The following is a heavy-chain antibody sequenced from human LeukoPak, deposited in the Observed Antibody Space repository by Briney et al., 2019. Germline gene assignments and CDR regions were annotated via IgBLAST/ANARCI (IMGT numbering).Heavy chain of an antibody. D-gene: IGHD6-13*01. V-gene: IGHV1-18*01. CDR2: ISAYNGNS. CDR3: ARVGGMGAAGTHFDY. Sequence: ASVKVSCKASGYTFTSYGISWVRQAPGQGLEWMGWISAYNGNSNYAQKLQGRVTMTTDTSTSTAYMELRSLRSDDTAVYYCARVGGMGAAGTHFDYWGQGTLVTVSS. CDR1: GYTFTSYG. J-gene: IGHJ4*02.